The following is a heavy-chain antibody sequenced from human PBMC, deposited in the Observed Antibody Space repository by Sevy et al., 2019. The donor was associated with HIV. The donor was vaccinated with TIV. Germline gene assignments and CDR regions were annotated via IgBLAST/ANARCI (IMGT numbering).Heavy chain of an antibody. Sequence: GGSLRLSCAASGFTFSSYAMNWVRQAPGKGLEWVSGISGSGGSTYYADSVKGRFTISRDNSKNTLYLQMNSLRAEDTAIYYCARDPYSSGSNWFDPWGQGTLVTVSS. J-gene: IGHJ5*02. CDR2: ISGSGGST. CDR1: GFTFSSYA. V-gene: IGHV3-23*01. CDR3: ARDPYSSGSNWFDP. D-gene: IGHD6-19*01.